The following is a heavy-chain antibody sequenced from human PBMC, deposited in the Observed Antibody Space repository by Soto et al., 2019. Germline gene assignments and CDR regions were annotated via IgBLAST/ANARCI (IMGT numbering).Heavy chain of an antibody. V-gene: IGHV3-23*01. CDR3: AKGSVVVAAKFDS. J-gene: IGHJ4*02. CDR1: GFTYNNYA. D-gene: IGHD2-21*02. CDR2: ISSSGYST. Sequence: EVQLLESGGALVQPGVSLRLSCAASGFTYNNYAMGWVRQAPGKGLEWVSAISSSGYSTYYADSVKGRFTISRDNSKNTMYLQMNKLSAEDTAVYYCAKGSVVVAAKFDSWGQGTQVTVSS.